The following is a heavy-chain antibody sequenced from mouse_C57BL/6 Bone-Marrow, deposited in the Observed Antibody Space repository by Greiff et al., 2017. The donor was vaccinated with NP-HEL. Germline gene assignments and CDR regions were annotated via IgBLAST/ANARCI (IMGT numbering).Heavy chain of an antibody. CDR3: ARSRGNYGYFDV. V-gene: IGHV1-81*01. CDR2: IYPRSGNT. CDR1: GYTFTSYG. J-gene: IGHJ1*03. D-gene: IGHD2-1*01. Sequence: VQLQQSGAELARPGASVKLSCKASGYTFTSYGISWVKQRTGQGLEWIGEIYPRSGNTYYNEKFKGKATLTADKSSSTAYMELRSLTSEDSAVYFCARSRGNYGYFDVWGTGTTVTVSS.